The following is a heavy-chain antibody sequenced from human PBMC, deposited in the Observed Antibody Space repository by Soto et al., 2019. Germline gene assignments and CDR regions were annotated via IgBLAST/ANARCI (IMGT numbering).Heavy chain of an antibody. CDR1: GGTFSSFA. V-gene: IGHV1-69*01. D-gene: IGHD6-13*01. CDR3: ARDPIAGSNYYYGIDA. J-gene: IGHJ6*04. CDR2: IIPIFGTA. Sequence: QVHLVQSGAEVKKPGSSVKVSCKASGGTFSSFAISWVRQAPGQGLEWMGGIIPIFGTANYAQKVQGRVTITADETTSTAYTELSSLRSEDTAVYYCARDPIAGSNYYYGIDAWGKGTTVTVAA.